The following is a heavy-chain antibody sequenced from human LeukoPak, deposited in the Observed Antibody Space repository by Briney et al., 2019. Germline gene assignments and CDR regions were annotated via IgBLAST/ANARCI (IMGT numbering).Heavy chain of an antibody. Sequence: PGGSLRLSCAASGFTFSFYGMHWVRQAPGKGLEWVAFITYGGSNKYYADSVKGRFTISRDNSKNTLYLQMNSLRAEDTAVYYCARGGYYGSGSYEYFDYWGQGTLATVSS. CDR1: GFTFSFYG. J-gene: IGHJ4*02. CDR3: ARGGYYGSGSYEYFDY. D-gene: IGHD3-10*01. V-gene: IGHV3-30*02. CDR2: ITYGGSNK.